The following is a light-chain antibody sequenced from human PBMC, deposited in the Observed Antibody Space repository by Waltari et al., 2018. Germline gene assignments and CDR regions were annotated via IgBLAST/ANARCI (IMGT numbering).Light chain of an antibody. CDR3: QSYDSGHLV. V-gene: IGLV1-40*01. Sequence: QSVLTQPPSVSGAPGQRVTISCPGRSSNIGAGYDVHWYQQLPGTAPKLLIYLNTHRPSGVPDRFSGSRSGTSASLAITGLQAEDEADYYCQSYDSGHLVFGGGTKLTVL. J-gene: IGLJ2*01. CDR1: SSNIGAGYD. CDR2: LNT.